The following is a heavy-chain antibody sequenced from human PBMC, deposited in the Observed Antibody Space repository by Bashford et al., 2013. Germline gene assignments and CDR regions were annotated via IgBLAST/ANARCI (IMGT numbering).Heavy chain of an antibody. V-gene: IGHV3-7*04. CDR3: ARGVIPGAMLVGY. CDR1: GFTFSSYW. CDR2: INQDGSEK. J-gene: IGHJ4*02. D-gene: IGHD2-2*01. Sequence: GGSLRLSCAASGFTFSSYWMSWVRQAPGKGLEWVANINQDGSEKYYVDSVKGRFTISRDNAKNSLYLQMNSLRAEDTAAYYCARGVIPGAMLVGYWGQGTLVTVSS.